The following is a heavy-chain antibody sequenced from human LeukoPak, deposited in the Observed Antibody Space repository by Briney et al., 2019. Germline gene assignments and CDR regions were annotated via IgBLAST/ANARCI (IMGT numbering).Heavy chain of an antibody. V-gene: IGHV3-53*01. CDR2: IYTTGET. D-gene: IGHD1-1*01. CDR3: AKVSPTGRAFDC. J-gene: IGHJ4*02. CDR1: GFTVSINY. Sequence: GGSPRLSCAASGFTVSINYMSWVRQAPGEGLEWVSVIYTTGETYYADSVKGRFSISRDNSKNTVYLQMNSLRAEDTAVYYCAKVSPTGRAFDCWGQGTLVTVSS.